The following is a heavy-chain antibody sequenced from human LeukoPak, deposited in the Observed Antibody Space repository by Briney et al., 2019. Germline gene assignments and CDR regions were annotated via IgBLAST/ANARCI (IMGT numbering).Heavy chain of an antibody. CDR3: ATGALYAFDI. CDR1: GFTFSRYA. Sequence: GGSLRLSCAASGFTFSRYAMHWVRQAPGKGLEWVAVAPHDGSDEDYADSVKGRFTISRDNSKSTLNLQMNSLGPEDTALYYCATGALYAFDIWGQGTMVSVSS. J-gene: IGHJ3*02. V-gene: IGHV3-30*04. CDR2: APHDGSDE.